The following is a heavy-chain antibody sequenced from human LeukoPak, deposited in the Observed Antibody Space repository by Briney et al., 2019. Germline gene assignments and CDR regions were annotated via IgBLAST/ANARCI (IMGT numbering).Heavy chain of an antibody. CDR2: TYYRSKWYN. CDR1: GDSVSSNSAA. Sequence: SQTLSLTCAISGDSVSSNSAAWNWIRQSPSRGLEWLGRTYYRSKWYNDYAVSVKSRITINPDTSKNQFSLQLNSVIPEDTAVYYCAREYSSSSNYYYYYMDVWGKGTTVTVSS. CDR3: AREYSSSSNYYYYYMDV. J-gene: IGHJ6*03. V-gene: IGHV6-1*01. D-gene: IGHD6-6*01.